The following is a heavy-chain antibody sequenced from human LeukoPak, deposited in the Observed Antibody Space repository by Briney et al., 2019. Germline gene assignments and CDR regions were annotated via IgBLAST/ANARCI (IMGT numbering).Heavy chain of an antibody. D-gene: IGHD4-17*01. Sequence: GGSLRLSCAASGFTFSNYARHWVRQAPGKGLEWVAVISYDGSNKYYADSVKGPFTISRDNSKNTVYLQMNSLRPEDTAVYYCARARDYLFDYWGQGTLVTVSS. CDR3: ARARDYLFDY. CDR1: GFTFSNYA. V-gene: IGHV3-30-3*01. CDR2: ISYDGSNK. J-gene: IGHJ4*02.